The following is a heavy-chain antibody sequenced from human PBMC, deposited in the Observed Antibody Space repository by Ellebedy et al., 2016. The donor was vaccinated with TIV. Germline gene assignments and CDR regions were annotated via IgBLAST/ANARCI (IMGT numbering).Heavy chain of an antibody. D-gene: IGHD3-22*01. CDR3: SGDSSGRPFDY. V-gene: IGHV1-2*02. Sequence: ASVKVSXXASGYTFTAYYMHWVRQAPGQGLEWMGWINPNSGGTNYALKFQGRVTMTRDTSISTAYMELSRLRSDDTALYYCSGDSSGRPFDYWGQGTLVTVSS. CDR2: INPNSGGT. CDR1: GYTFTAYY. J-gene: IGHJ4*02.